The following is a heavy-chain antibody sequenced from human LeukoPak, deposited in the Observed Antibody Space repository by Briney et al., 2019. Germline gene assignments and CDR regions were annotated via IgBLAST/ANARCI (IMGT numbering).Heavy chain of an antibody. CDR2: MNPNSGNS. CDR1: GYTFTNYD. Sequence: VASVKVSCKASGYTFTNYDINLVRQATGQGLEWMGYMNPNSGNSGYAQKFQGRVTITTDTSISTAYMELSSLRSEDTALYYCTIVGATQDYWGQGTLVTVSS. J-gene: IGHJ4*02. D-gene: IGHD1-26*01. CDR3: TIVGATQDY. V-gene: IGHV1-8*03.